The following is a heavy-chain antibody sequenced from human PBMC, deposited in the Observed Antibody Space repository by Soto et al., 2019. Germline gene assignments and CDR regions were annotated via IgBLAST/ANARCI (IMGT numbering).Heavy chain of an antibody. V-gene: IGHV4-59*01. CDR1: GGFISFYY. CDR2: IHHSGRT. J-gene: IGHJ3*02. CDR3: ARERGGWEAAALPDAFDI. Sequence: QVQLQESGPGLVKPSETLSLTCTVSGGFISFYYWSWIRQPPGKGMEWIGNIHHSGRTNYNPSLKSRGTISVDTSKTQFSLNLSSVTAADTAVYYCARERGGWEAAALPDAFDIWGQGTMVNVSS. D-gene: IGHD6-13*01.